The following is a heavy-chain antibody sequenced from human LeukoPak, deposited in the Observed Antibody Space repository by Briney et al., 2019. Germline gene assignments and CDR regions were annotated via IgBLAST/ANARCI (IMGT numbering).Heavy chain of an antibody. V-gene: IGHV4-34*01. Sequence: SETLSLTCAVYGGSFSGYYWGWIRQPPGKGLEWIGTIYYSGTTYYNPSLKSRVTISLDTSKNQFSLKLSSVTAADTAIYYCARDFSSSSTVYYYYYMDVWGKGTTVTVSS. D-gene: IGHD6-6*01. CDR1: GGSFSGYY. CDR3: ARDFSSSSTVYYYYYMDV. J-gene: IGHJ6*03. CDR2: IYYSGTT.